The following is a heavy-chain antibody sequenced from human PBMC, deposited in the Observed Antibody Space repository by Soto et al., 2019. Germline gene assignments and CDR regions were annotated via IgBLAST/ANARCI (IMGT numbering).Heavy chain of an antibody. CDR3: VRNSYYSLAV. J-gene: IGHJ6*01. D-gene: IGHD3-10*01. CDR2: VYHSGAT. Sequence: QVQLQESGPGLVRPSGTLSLTCAVSGDSIIGTGWWSWVRQSPGKGLDWIGEVYHSGATNYNPSLKSLETISVAKSRNQCSLSLGTVAASDTAVYYCVRNSYYSLAVWGQGTRVTVSS. CDR1: GDSIIGTGW. V-gene: IGHV4-4*02.